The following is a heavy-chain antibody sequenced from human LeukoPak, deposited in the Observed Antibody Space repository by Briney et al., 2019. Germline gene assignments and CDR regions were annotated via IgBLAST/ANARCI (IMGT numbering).Heavy chain of an antibody. CDR3: ARDLNWETY. J-gene: IGHJ4*02. D-gene: IGHD7-27*01. Sequence: PGGSLRLSCAASGFTFSSYAMSWVRQAPGKGLEWVSSISSSSSYIYYADSVKGRFTISRDNAKNSLYLQMNSLRAEDTAVYYCARDLNWETYWGQGTLVSVSS. CDR2: ISSSSSYI. CDR1: GFTFSSYA. V-gene: IGHV3-21*01.